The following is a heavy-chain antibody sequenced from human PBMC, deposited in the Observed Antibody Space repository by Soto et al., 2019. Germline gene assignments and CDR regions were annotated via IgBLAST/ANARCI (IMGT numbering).Heavy chain of an antibody. D-gene: IGHD3-10*01. J-gene: IGHJ4*02. CDR2: IYYSGSA. CDR1: GGSISSGGYY. CDR3: ARHNYGSGSTYFDY. Sequence: SETLSLTCTVSGGSISSGGYYWGWIRQHPGKGLEWIGYIYYSGSAYYNPSLKSRVTISVDTSKNQFSLKLNSMTAADTAVYYCARHNYGSGSTYFDYWGQGTLVTVSS. V-gene: IGHV4-31*03.